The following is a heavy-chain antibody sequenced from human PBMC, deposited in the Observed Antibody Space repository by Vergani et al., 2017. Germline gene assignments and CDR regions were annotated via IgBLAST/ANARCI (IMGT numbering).Heavy chain of an antibody. Sequence: AASGFTFSSYAMSWVRQAPGKGLEWVSAISGSGGSTYYADSVKGRFTISRDNSKNTLYLQMNSLRAEDTAVYYCAKCVVVPAAPDYWGQGTLVTVSS. CDR2: ISGSGGST. V-gene: IGHV3-23*01. CDR1: GFTFSSYA. J-gene: IGHJ4*02. D-gene: IGHD2-2*01. CDR3: AKCVVVPAAPDY.